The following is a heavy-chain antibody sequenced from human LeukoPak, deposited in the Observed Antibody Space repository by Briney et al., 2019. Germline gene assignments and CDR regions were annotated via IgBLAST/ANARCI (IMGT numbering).Heavy chain of an antibody. CDR1: GFTFSSYA. CDR3: AKARGTYGGPFDC. J-gene: IGHJ4*02. Sequence: GGSLRLSSAASGFTFSSYAMSWVRPAPGKGLEWVSTISGSSGSTYYADSVQGRFHSSKDNSKNTLYLQLNSLRVADTAAYYCAKARGTYGGPFDCSGQGTLVPVSS. V-gene: IGHV3-23*01. D-gene: IGHD2-8*01. CDR2: ISGSSGST.